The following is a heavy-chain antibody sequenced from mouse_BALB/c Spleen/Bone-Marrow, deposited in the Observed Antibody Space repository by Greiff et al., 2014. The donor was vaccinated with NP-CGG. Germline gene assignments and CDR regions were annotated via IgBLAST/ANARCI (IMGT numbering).Heavy chain of an antibody. CDR3: ARPDYYGYLNY. CDR2: INPDSRTI. Sequence: EVKLVESGGGLVQPGGSLKLSCAASGFDFSRYWMSWVRQAPGKGLEWIGEINPDSRTINYSPSLKDKFITSRDNAKNTLYLRLNKVRSEDTALYYCARPDYYGYLNYWGQGTTLTVSS. V-gene: IGHV4-1*02. D-gene: IGHD1-1*01. J-gene: IGHJ2*01. CDR1: GFDFSRYW.